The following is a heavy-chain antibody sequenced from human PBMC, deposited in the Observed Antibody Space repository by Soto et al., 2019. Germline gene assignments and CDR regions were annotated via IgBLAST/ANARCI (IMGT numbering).Heavy chain of an antibody. Sequence: AETLSLTCTVSGVSISSYYWSWIRQAPGEGLEWIGYIYNSGSGNYNLSLKSRVNITLDTTTNKFSMKQCSVTAADTAVYYCARNRGRYSLGYYFFVMVVWGAGAPVTVSS. D-gene: IGHD5-18*01. CDR2: IYNSGSG. CDR3: ARNRGRYSLGYYFFVMVV. J-gene: IGHJ6*04. CDR1: GVSISSYY. V-gene: IGHV4-59*01.